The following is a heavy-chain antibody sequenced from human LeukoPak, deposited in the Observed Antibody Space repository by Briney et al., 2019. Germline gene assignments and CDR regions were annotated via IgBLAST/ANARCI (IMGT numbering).Heavy chain of an antibody. CDR2: ISAYNGNT. D-gene: IGHD2-2*01. CDR3: ARDEAYGCSSTSCFDAFDI. Sequence: ASVKVSCKASGYTFTSYGISWVRQAPGQGLEWMGWISAYNGNTNYAQKLQGRVTMTTDTSTSTAYMELRSLRSDDTAVYYCARDEAYGCSSTSCFDAFDIWGQGTMVTASS. V-gene: IGHV1-18*01. CDR1: GYTFTSYG. J-gene: IGHJ3*02.